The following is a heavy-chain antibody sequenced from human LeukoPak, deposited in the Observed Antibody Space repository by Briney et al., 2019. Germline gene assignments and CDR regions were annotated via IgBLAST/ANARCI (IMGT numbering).Heavy chain of an antibody. Sequence: GASVKVSCTVSGYTLTELSMHWVRQAPGKGLEWMGGFDPEDGETIYAQKFQGRVTMTEDTSTDTAYMELSSLRSEDTAVYYCATHMAGFGVAPFPFDYWGQGTLVTVSS. J-gene: IGHJ4*02. D-gene: IGHD3-3*01. CDR1: GYTLTELS. CDR3: ATHMAGFGVAPFPFDY. CDR2: FDPEDGET. V-gene: IGHV1-24*01.